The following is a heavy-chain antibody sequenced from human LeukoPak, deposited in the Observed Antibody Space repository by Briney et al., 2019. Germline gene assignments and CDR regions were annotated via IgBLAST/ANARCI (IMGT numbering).Heavy chain of an antibody. J-gene: IGHJ4*02. CDR3: ARPKRAEDLSSGWYYFDY. CDR2: IYYSGST. D-gene: IGHD6-19*01. Sequence: KPSETLSLTCTVSGGSISSSSYYRGWIRQPPGKWLEWIGSIYYSGSTYYNPSLKSRVTISVDTSKNQFSLKLSSVTAADTAVYYCARPKRAEDLSSGWYYFDYWGQGTLVTVSS. V-gene: IGHV4-39*01. CDR1: GGSISSSSYY.